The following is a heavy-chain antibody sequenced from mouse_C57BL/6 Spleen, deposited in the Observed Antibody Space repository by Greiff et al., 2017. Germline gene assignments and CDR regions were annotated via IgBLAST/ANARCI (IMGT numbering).Heavy chain of an antibody. V-gene: IGHV1-82*01. Sequence: QVQLQQSGPELVKPGAPVKISCKASAYAFSSSWMNWVKQRPGKGLEWIGRIYPGDGDTNYNGKFKGKATLTAAKSSSTAYMQLSSLTSEDSAVYFCARSGDYDDFGYWGQCATLTVSA. CDR1: AYAFSSSW. D-gene: IGHD2-4*01. J-gene: IGHJ2*01. CDR2: IYPGDGDT. CDR3: ARSGDYDDFGY.